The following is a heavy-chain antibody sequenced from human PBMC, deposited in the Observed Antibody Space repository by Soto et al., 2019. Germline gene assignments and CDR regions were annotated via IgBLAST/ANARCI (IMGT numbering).Heavy chain of an antibody. J-gene: IGHJ5*02. V-gene: IGHV1-18*01. D-gene: IGHD6-13*01. CDR1: GYTFTSYG. CDR3: ARDRVAAAGTGSNWFYP. Sequence: QVQLVQSGAEVKKPGASVKVSCKASGYTFTSYGINWVRQAPGQGLEWIGWISAYNGNTNYAQKLQGRVTMTTDTSTSTAYMELRSLRSDDTAVYYCARDRVAAAGTGSNWFYPWGQGTLVTVSS. CDR2: ISAYNGNT.